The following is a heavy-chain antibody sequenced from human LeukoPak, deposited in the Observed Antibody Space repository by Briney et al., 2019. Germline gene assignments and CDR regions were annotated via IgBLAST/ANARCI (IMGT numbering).Heavy chain of an antibody. D-gene: IGHD3-3*01. V-gene: IGHV4-34*01. CDR3: ARLSGYYTGPYYYYYYYMDV. J-gene: IGHJ6*03. CDR2: INHSGST. CDR1: GFTVSSNY. Sequence: GSLRLSCAASGFTVSSNYMSWVRQAPGKGLEWIGEINHSGSTNYNPSLKSRVTISVDTSKNQFSLKLSSVTAADTAVYYCARLSGYYTGPYYYYYYYMDVWGKGTTVTVSS.